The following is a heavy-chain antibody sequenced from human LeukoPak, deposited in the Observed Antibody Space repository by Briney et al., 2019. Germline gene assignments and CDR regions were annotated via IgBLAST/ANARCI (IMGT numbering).Heavy chain of an antibody. CDR2: IKTKTDGDRT. J-gene: IGHJ4*02. D-gene: IGHD3-16*01. V-gene: IGHV3-15*01. Sequence: PGGSLRLSCVVSGFTLSNAWMSWIRQAPGKGLEWVGRIKTKTDGDRTDYAAPVEGRFTISRDDSKNTLSLQMNSLKTEDTAVYYCVGVPARIRYWGQGTLVTVSS. CDR1: GFTLSNAW. CDR3: VGVPARIRY.